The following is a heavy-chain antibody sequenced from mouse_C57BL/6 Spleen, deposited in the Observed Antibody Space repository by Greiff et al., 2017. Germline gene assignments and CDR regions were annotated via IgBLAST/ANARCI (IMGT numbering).Heavy chain of an antibody. V-gene: IGHV14-2*01. D-gene: IGHD1-1*01. J-gene: IGHJ2*01. CDR3: ARSGIRIYYYGSSVDY. CDR2: IDPEDGET. Sequence: EVKLQESGAELVKPGASVKLSCTASGFNIKDYYMHWVKQRTEQGLEWIGRIDPEDGETKYAPKFQGKATITADTSSNTAYLQLSSLTSEDTAVYYCARSGIRIYYYGSSVDYWGQGTTLTVSS. CDR1: GFNIKDYY.